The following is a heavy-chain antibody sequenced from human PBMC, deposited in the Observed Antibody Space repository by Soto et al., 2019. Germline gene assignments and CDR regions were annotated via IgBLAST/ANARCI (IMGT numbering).Heavy chain of an antibody. CDR2: ISGSGSNP. V-gene: IGHV3-23*01. CDR3: AKTVLMTTRDGFDH. Sequence: GGSLRLSCAASGFTFSSYAMSWVRQAPGQGLEWVSAISGSGSNPYYADSVKGRFTISRDNSKNTLYLQMNSLRAEDTALYYCAKTVLMTTRDGFDHWGQGTLVTVSS. CDR1: GFTFSSYA. D-gene: IGHD4-17*01. J-gene: IGHJ4*02.